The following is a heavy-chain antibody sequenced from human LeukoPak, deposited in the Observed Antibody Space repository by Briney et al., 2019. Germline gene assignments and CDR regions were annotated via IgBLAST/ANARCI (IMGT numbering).Heavy chain of an antibody. CDR1: GFTFSTYG. Sequence: GSLRLSCAASGFTFSTYGMHWVRQAPGKGLEWVAFIRYDGSNKYYADSVKGRFTISRDISKNTLYLQMNSLRAEDTAVYYCARLGGDRETFDYWGQGTLVTVSS. J-gene: IGHJ4*02. CDR3: ARLGGDRETFDY. V-gene: IGHV3-30*02. CDR2: IRYDGSNK. D-gene: IGHD2-21*02.